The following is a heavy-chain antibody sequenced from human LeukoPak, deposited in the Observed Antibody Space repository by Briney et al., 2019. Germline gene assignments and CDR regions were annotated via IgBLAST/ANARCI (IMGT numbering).Heavy chain of an antibody. CDR3: ARTRIMITFGGVIAIDAFDI. CDR1: GGSISSSSYY. Sequence: SSETLSLTCTVSGGSISSSSYYWGWIRQPPGKGLEWFGSIYYSGSTYYNPSLKSRVTISVDTSKNQFSLKLSSVTAADTAVYYCARTRIMITFGGVIAIDAFDIWGQGTMVTVSS. D-gene: IGHD3-16*02. J-gene: IGHJ3*02. V-gene: IGHV4-39*07. CDR2: IYYSGST.